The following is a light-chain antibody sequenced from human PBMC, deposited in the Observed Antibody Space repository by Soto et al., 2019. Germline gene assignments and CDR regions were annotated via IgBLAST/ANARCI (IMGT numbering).Light chain of an antibody. V-gene: IGKV3-15*01. CDR1: QNVNNN. J-gene: IGKJ2*01. CDR2: DAY. Sequence: EIVLTQSPGTLSVSPGERASLSCRASQNVNNNVAWYQQKSGLPPRLLIYDAYLRATGVPASFSGRGSGTEFTRIITSLQSEDFATYYGQQYDNWPPYTFGSGTQLDI. CDR3: QQYDNWPPYT.